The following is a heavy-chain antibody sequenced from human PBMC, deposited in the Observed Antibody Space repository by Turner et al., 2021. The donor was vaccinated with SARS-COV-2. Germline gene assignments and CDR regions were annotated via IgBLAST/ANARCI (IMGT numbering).Heavy chain of an antibody. CDR1: GFTFSCPG. J-gene: IGHJ4*02. CDR2: KWDDGSNK. CDR3: ARPIPSYSSGWYGCYFDY. V-gene: IGHV3-33*01. D-gene: IGHD6-19*01. Sequence: QVQLVESGGGVVQPWRSLRLYCAASGFTFSCPGMHWVRQAPGKGLEWVAFKWDDGSNKYYADSGKGRFTIARDNSKNTLYLQMNSLRAEDTAVYYCARPIPSYSSGWYGCYFDYWGQGTLVTVSS.